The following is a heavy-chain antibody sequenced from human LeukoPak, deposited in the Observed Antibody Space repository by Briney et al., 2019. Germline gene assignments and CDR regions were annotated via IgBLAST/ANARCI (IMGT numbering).Heavy chain of an antibody. CDR2: IFYTGTT. D-gene: IGHD2-15*01. CDR3: ARGYCSGGSCYSYYYYYGMDV. CDR1: GGSISNYY. V-gene: IGHV4-59*01. J-gene: IGHJ6*02. Sequence: SETLSLTCTVSGGSISNYYWSWIRQPPGKGLEWIGYIFYTGTTNYNFSLKSRLTISVDTSKNQFSLRLTSVTAADTAVYYCARGYCSGGSCYSYYYYYGMDVWGQGTTVTVSS.